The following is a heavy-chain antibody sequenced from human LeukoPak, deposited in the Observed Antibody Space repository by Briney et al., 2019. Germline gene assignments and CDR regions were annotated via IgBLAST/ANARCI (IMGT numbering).Heavy chain of an antibody. J-gene: IGHJ4*02. CDR2: IYHSGST. D-gene: IGHD3-22*01. Sequence: SETLSLSCTVSGYSIRSGYYWGWIRQPPGKGLEWIGSIYHSGSTYYNPSLKSRVTISVDTSKNQFSLKLSSVTAADTAVYYYARADYYSDSSGYCLFDYWGQGTLVTVSS. CDR3: ARADYYSDSSGYCLFDY. V-gene: IGHV4-38-2*02. CDR1: GYSIRSGYY.